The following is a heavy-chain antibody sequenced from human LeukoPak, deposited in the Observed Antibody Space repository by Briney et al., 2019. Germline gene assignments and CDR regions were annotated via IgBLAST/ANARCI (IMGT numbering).Heavy chain of an antibody. V-gene: IGHV4-34*01. CDR2: INHSGST. CDR1: GGSFSGYY. D-gene: IGHD2-15*01. CDR3: ARGPGYCSGGSCYPYYYYGMDV. J-gene: IGHJ6*02. Sequence: SETLSLTCAVYGGSFSGYYWSWIRQPPGKGLEWIGEINHSGSTNYNPSLKSRVTISVDTSKNQFSLKLSSVTAADTAEYYCARGPGYCSGGSCYPYYYYGMDVWGQGTTVTVSS.